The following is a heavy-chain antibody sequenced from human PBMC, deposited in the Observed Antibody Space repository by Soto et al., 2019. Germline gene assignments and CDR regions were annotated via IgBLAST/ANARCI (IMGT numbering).Heavy chain of an antibody. Sequence: APVKVSCKASGYTFTSSYMHWLRQAPGQGLEWMGIINPSGGSTSYAQKFQGRVTMTRDTSTSTVYMELSSLRSEDTAVYYCARDLTLTYYYDSSGYSPPVYGMDVWGQGTTVTVSS. J-gene: IGHJ6*02. V-gene: IGHV1-46*03. CDR1: GYTFTSSY. CDR2: INPSGGST. CDR3: ARDLTLTYYYDSSGYSPPVYGMDV. D-gene: IGHD3-22*01.